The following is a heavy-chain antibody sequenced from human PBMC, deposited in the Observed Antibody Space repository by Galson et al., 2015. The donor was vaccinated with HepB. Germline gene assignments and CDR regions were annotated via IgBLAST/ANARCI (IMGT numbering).Heavy chain of an antibody. V-gene: IGHV4-4*02. CDR3: ARPSFFYDTSGHRHDAFDI. J-gene: IGHJ3*02. Sequence: NYNPSLKSRVTISVDKSQNQFSLRLNSVTAADTAVYYCARPSFFYDTSGHRHDAFDIWGQGTLVTVSS. D-gene: IGHD3-22*01.